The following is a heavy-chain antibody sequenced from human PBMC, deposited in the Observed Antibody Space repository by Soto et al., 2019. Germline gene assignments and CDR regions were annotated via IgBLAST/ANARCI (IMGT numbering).Heavy chain of an antibody. D-gene: IGHD6-19*01. CDR2: MNPNSGNT. J-gene: IGHJ5*02. CDR1: GYAFTSYD. V-gene: IGHV1-8*01. CDR3: ARGPPSWRYSSGWYHWFDP. Sequence: GASVKVSCKASGYAFTSYDINWVRQATGQGLEWMGWMNPNSGNTGYAQKFQGRVTMTRNTSISTAYMELSSLRSEDTAVYYCARGPPSWRYSSGWYHWFDPWGQGTLVAVSS.